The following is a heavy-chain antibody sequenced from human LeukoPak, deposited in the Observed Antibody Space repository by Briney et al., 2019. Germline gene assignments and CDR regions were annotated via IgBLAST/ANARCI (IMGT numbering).Heavy chain of an antibody. D-gene: IGHD7-27*01. CDR1: GYTFTSYD. CDR2: MSPNSGDT. Sequence: ASVKVSCKASGYTFTSYDFNWVRQATGQRPEWMGWMSPNSGDTGYAQKFQDRVTMTRNTSISTAYMELSSLRSDDTAVYYCPRGPPNWGYDYWGPGTLVTVSS. CDR3: PRGPPNWGYDY. J-gene: IGHJ4*02. V-gene: IGHV1-8*01.